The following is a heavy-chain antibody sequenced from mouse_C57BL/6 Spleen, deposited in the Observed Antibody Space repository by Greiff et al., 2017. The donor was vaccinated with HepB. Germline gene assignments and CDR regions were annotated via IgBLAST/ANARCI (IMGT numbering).Heavy chain of an antibody. CDR1: GFNIKDDY. J-gene: IGHJ4*01. V-gene: IGHV14-4*01. CDR3: TTGGSNYVGYAMDY. CDR2: IDPENGAT. Sequence: VQLQQSGAELVRPGASVKLSCTASGFNIKDDYMHWVKQRPEQGLEWIGWIDPENGATEYASKFQGKATIPADTSSNTAYLQLSSLTSQDTAVYYCTTGGSNYVGYAMDYWGQGTSVTVSS. D-gene: IGHD2-5*01.